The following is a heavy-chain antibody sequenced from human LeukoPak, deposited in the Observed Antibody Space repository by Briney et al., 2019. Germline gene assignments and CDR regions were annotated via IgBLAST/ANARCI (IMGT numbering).Heavy chain of an antibody. J-gene: IGHJ4*02. CDR2: ISAYNGNT. Sequence: GASVKVSCKASGYTFTSYGISWVRQAPGQGLEWMGWISAYNGNTNYAQKLQGRVTMTTDTSANAAYMELRSLRSDDTAVYYCARDHAPRRYGSGSYFGYWGQGTLVTVSS. D-gene: IGHD3-10*01. CDR1: GYTFTSYG. V-gene: IGHV1-18*01. CDR3: ARDHAPRRYGSGSYFGY.